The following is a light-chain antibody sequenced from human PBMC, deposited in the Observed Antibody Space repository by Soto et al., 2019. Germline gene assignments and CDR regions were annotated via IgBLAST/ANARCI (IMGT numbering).Light chain of an antibody. V-gene: IGKV3-11*01. CDR1: QSVSSY. Sequence: EIVLTQSPATLSLSPGETATLSCRASQSVSSYLAWYQQKPGQAPRLLIYDASNRATGIPARFSGSGSGTDFTLTVSSLEPEDFAVYYCRQRSNWPLTFGQGTRLEIK. CDR3: RQRSNWPLT. CDR2: DAS. J-gene: IGKJ5*01.